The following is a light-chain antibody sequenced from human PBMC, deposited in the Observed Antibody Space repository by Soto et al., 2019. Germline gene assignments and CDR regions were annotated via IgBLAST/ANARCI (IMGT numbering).Light chain of an antibody. J-gene: IGKJ1*01. CDR3: QQYGSSPQT. CDR1: QSVSSSL. Sequence: IVLTQSPGTLSLSPWERATLSCRASQSVSSSLLAWYQQKPGQAPRRLIYGASSMATGIPDRFSGSGCGTDFTHTISRLDPEDFAGYYCQQYGSSPQTFWQWTKVEIK. CDR2: GAS. V-gene: IGKV3-20*01.